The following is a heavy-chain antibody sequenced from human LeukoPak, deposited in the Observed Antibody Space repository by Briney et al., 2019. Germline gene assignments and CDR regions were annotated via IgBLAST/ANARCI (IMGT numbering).Heavy chain of an antibody. V-gene: IGHV1-3*01. D-gene: IGHD2-2*01. J-gene: IGHJ6*02. Sequence: GASVKVSCKASGYTFTNYAIHWVRQAPGHRLQWMGWTNAGNGNTKYSQNFQGRVTITRDTSASTAYMELSSLRSEDTAVYYCARDEGYCSRTSCYGASKGMDAWGQGTAVIVSS. CDR2: TNAGNGNT. CDR3: ARDEGYCSRTSCYGASKGMDA. CDR1: GYTFTNYA.